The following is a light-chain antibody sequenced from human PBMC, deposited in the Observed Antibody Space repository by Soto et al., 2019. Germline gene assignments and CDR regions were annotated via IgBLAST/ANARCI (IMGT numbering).Light chain of an antibody. V-gene: IGKV1-9*01. CDR1: QGISSY. J-gene: IGKJ4*01. CDR3: QQLNSYPLT. CDR2: AAS. Sequence: IQLTHSPSFLSASVVDRVTITFRASQGISSYLALYQQKPGKAPKLLIYAASILQSGVPSRFSGGGSGTEFTLTISSLQPEDFATYYCQQLNSYPLTFGGGTKVDNK.